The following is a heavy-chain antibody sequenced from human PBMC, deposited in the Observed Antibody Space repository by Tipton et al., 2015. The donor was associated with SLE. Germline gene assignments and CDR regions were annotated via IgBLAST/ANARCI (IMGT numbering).Heavy chain of an antibody. CDR3: ARLEGVTGYMDV. Sequence: SRVTISVDTSKNQFSLKLSSVTAADTAVYYCARLEGVTGYMDVWGKGTTVTVSS. V-gene: IGHV4-39*07. D-gene: IGHD3-10*01. J-gene: IGHJ6*03.